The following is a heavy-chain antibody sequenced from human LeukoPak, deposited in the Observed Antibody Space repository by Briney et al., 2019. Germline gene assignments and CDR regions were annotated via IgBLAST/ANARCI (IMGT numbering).Heavy chain of an antibody. J-gene: IGHJ4*02. V-gene: IGHV4-39*07. Sequence: SETLSPTCTVPGGSISSSSYYWGWIRQPPGKGLEWIGSIYYSGSTYYNPSLKSRVTISVDTSKNQFSLKLSSVTAANTAVYYCARGYYDFWSGYYSGDYWGQGTLVTVSS. D-gene: IGHD3-3*01. CDR1: GGSISSSSYY. CDR3: ARGYYDFWSGYYSGDY. CDR2: IYYSGST.